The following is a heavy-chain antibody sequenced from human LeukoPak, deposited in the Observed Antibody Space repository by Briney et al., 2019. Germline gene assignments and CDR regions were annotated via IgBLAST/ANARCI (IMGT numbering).Heavy chain of an antibody. J-gene: IGHJ4*02. D-gene: IGHD6-13*01. CDR3: ARGVAADSYYFDY. CDR2: INHSGST. Sequence: PSGTLSLTCAVYGGSFSGYYWSWIRQPPGKGLEWIGEINHSGSTNYNPSLKSRVTISVDTSKNQFSLKLSSVTAADTAVYYCARGVAADSYYFDYWGQGTLVTVSS. CDR1: GGSFSGYY. V-gene: IGHV4-34*01.